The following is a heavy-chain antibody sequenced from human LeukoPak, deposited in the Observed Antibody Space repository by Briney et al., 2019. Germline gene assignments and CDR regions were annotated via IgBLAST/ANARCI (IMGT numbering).Heavy chain of an antibody. D-gene: IGHD2-2*02. V-gene: IGHV3-23*01. CDR1: GFTVSSNY. J-gene: IGHJ3*02. CDR2: ISGSGGST. CDR3: AKDCGGPQAAISHPHAFDI. Sequence: SGGSLRLSCAASGFTVSSNYMSWVRQAPGKGLEWVSAISGSGGSTYYADSVRGRFTISRDNSKNTLYLQMNSLRAEDTAVYYCAKDCGGPQAAISHPHAFDIWGQGTMVTVSS.